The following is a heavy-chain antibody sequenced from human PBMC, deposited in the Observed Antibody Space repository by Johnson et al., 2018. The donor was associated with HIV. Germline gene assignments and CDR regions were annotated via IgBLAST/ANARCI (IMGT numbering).Heavy chain of an antibody. CDR1: GFTFDDYG. D-gene: IGHD2-15*01. CDR3: AKDQLGSKIEFSFYAFDM. V-gene: IGHV3-23*04. CDR2: ISGSGGST. J-gene: IGHJ3*02. Sequence: VQLVESGGGVVRPGGSLRLSCAASGFTFDDYGMSWVRQAPGKGLEWVSAISGSGGSTYYADSVKGRFTISRDNSKNTLYLQMNSLRAEDTAIYYCAKDQLGSKIEFSFYAFDMWGQGTLVTVSS.